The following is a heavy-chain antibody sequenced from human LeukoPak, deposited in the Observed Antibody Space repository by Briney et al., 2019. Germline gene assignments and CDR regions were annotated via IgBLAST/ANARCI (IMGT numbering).Heavy chain of an antibody. V-gene: IGHV1-69*05. CDR1: GGTFSSYA. CDR3: ARQWELIPDAFDI. D-gene: IGHD1-26*01. Sequence: SVKVSCKASGGTFSSYAISWVRQAPGQGLEWMGGIIPIFGTANYAQKFQGRVTITTDESTSTAYMELSSLRSEDTAAYYCARQWELIPDAFDIWGQGTMVTVSS. CDR2: IIPIFGTA. J-gene: IGHJ3*02.